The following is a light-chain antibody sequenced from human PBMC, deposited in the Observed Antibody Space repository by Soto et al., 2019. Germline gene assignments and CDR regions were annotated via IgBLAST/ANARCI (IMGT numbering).Light chain of an antibody. CDR2: EVV. CDR1: KKDIGVYDF. V-gene: IGLV2-8*01. J-gene: IGLJ1*01. CDR3: KSYAGSNTYV. Sequence: QSLLTQPPSASGSPGQSVTISCTGTKKDIGVYDFVSWYQHHPCKAPRLIIYEVVQRPSGVPDRFSGSKSGNTASLTVSGLQAADEADYFCKSYAGSNTYVFGSGTKVTVL.